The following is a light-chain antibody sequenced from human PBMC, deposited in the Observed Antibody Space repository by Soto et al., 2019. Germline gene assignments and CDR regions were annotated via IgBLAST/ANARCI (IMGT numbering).Light chain of an antibody. CDR2: QVS. CDR3: QQYSGVWT. CDR1: QTISIW. V-gene: IGKV1-5*03. J-gene: IGKJ1*01. Sequence: DIQMTQSPSTLSASVGDSVTITCRASQTISIWLAWYQQKPGKAPKLLIYQVSTLESGVPSRFSGSGSGTEFTLTISSLQPDDFATYYCQQYSGVWTFGQGTKVEIK.